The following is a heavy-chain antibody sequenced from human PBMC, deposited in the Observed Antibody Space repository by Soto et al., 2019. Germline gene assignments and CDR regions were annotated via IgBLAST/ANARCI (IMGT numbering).Heavy chain of an antibody. D-gene: IGHD3-3*01. CDR2: ISGSGGST. J-gene: IGHJ4*02. Sequence: GGSLRLSCAASGFTFSSYAMSWVRQAPGKGLEWVSAISGSGGSTYYADSVKGRFTISRDNSKNTLYLQMNSLRAEDTAVYYCAKAGITIFGVVTPKGDDYFDYWGQGTLVTVSS. V-gene: IGHV3-23*01. CDR1: GFTFSSYA. CDR3: AKAGITIFGVVTPKGDDYFDY.